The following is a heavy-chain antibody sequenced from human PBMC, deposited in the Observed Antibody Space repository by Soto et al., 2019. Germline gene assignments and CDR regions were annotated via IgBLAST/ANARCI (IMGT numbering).Heavy chain of an antibody. CDR1: GYTFTSYA. J-gene: IGHJ3*02. CDR2: INAGNGNT. D-gene: IGHD1-7*01. V-gene: IGHV1-3*01. CDR3: ARDSGYNWNYDAFDI. Sequence: ASVKVSCKXSGYTFTSYAMHWVRQAPGQRLEWMGWINAGNGNTKYSQKFQGRVTITRDTSASTAYMELSSLRSEDTAVYYCARDSGYNWNYDAFDIWGQGTMVTVSS.